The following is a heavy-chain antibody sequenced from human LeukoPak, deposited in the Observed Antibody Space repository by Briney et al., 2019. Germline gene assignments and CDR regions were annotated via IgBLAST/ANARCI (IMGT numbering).Heavy chain of an antibody. CDR2: ISSSGSYI. J-gene: IGHJ3*02. CDR1: GFTFSSYS. V-gene: IGHV3-21*01. Sequence: PGGSLRLSCAASGFTFSSYSMNWVRQAPGKGLEWVSSISSSGSYIYYADSVKGRFTISRDNAKNSLYLQMNSLRAEDTAVYYCARVGERWLQPWNAFDIWGQGTMVTVSS. CDR3: ARVGERWLQPWNAFDI. D-gene: IGHD5-24*01.